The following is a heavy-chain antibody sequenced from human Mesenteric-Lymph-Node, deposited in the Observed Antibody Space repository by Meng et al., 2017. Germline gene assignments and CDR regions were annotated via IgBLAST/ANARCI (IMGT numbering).Heavy chain of an antibody. J-gene: IGHJ3*02. CDR2: INPDGSAT. V-gene: IGHV3-74*01. CDR3: ARDLNYDSSGYDQGFFYAFDI. Sequence: GESLKISCAASGFSFSTYWIYWVRQAPGKGLVWVSLINPDGSATNYADSVKGRYTISRDNAMNTVHLQMDSLRAEDTAVYYGARDLNYDSSGYDQGFFYAFDIWGQGTMVTVSS. D-gene: IGHD3-22*01. CDR1: GFSFSTYW.